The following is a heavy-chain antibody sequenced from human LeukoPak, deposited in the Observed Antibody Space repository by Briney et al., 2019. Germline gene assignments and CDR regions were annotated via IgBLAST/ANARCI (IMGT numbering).Heavy chain of an antibody. CDR1: GFTFSSYA. Sequence: PGGSLRLSCAASGFTFSSYAMSWVRPAPGKGLEWVSAISGSGGSTYYADSVKGRFTISTDNSKNTLYLQMNSLRAPDTAVYYCAKDLRSGSYRPFWFDPWGQGTLVTVSS. J-gene: IGHJ5*02. D-gene: IGHD1-26*01. CDR2: ISGSGGST. V-gene: IGHV3-23*01. CDR3: AKDLRSGSYRPFWFDP.